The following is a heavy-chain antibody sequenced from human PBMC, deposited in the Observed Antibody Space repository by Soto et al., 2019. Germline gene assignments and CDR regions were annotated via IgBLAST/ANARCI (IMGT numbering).Heavy chain of an antibody. CDR1: GFTFTTYS. J-gene: IGHJ4*02. Sequence: EVQLVESGGGLVQPGGSLRLSCAASGFTFTTYSMSWVRQAPGKGLEWVSYISSSSSTIYYADSVKGRFTLSRDNAKNSLYLQMNSLRAEDTAVYYCVRGRYGDYVFDYWGQGALVTV. CDR2: ISSSSSTI. V-gene: IGHV3-48*01. CDR3: VRGRYGDYVFDY. D-gene: IGHD4-17*01.